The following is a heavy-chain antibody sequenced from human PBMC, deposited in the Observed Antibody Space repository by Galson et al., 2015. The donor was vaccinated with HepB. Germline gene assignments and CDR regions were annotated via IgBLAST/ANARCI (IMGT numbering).Heavy chain of an antibody. CDR3: ARDSTGTGEDYGMDV. CDR2: INAGNDNT. Sequence: SVKVSCKASGYTFTSNAIHWVRQAPGQRLEWMGWINAGNDNTKYSQKFQGRVTITRDTSASTAYMELSSLRSEDTAVYYCARDSTGTGEDYGMDVWGQGTTVTVSS. V-gene: IGHV1-3*01. J-gene: IGHJ6*02. D-gene: IGHD1-1*01. CDR1: GYTFTSNA.